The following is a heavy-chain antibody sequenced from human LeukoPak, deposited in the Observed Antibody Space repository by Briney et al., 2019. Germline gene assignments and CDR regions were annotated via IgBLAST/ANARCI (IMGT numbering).Heavy chain of an antibody. CDR2: LKTDGSST. CDR1: TFTLSRYL. CDR3: ARDPFGESSY. Sequence: GGSLRLSCAVSTFTLSRYLMHWVRQAPGKGLAWVSRLKTDGSSTDYADSLKGRFTISRDNAKNTLYLQMNSLRDEDTAVYYCARDPFGESSYWGRGTLVTVSS. J-gene: IGHJ4*02. V-gene: IGHV3-74*01. D-gene: IGHD3-10*01.